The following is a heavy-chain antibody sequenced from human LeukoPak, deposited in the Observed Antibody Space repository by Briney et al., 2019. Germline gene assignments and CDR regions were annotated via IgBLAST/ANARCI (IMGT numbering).Heavy chain of an antibody. D-gene: IGHD1-26*01. CDR3: ARASGSYWWFDS. V-gene: IGHV1-2*02. J-gene: IGHJ5*01. CDR2: VNPNSGDT. Sequence: GSSVKVSCKASGGTFSNYAISWVRQAPGQGLEWMGCVNPNSGDTNYAQKFQGSVTMTRDTSISTVYMELSRLRSDDTAVYYCARASGSYWWFDSWGQGTLVTVSS. CDR1: GGTFSNYA.